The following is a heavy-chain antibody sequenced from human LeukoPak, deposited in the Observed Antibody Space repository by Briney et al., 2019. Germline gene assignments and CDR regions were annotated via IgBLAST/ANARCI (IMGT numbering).Heavy chain of an antibody. CDR1: GDSISSNNYY. D-gene: IGHD6-13*01. V-gene: IGHV4-39*07. J-gene: IGHJ6*02. CDR3: ARAGIAAAGKVMDV. CDR2: IHYSGST. Sequence: SETLSLTCTVSGDSISSNNYYWGWIRQPPGKGLEWIGSIHYSGSTYYNPSLKSRVIISVDTSKNQFSLKLTSVTAADSAVYYCARAGIAAAGKVMDVWGQGTTVTVSS.